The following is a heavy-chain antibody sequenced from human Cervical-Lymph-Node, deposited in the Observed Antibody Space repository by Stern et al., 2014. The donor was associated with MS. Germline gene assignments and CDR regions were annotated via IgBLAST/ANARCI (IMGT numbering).Heavy chain of an antibody. D-gene: IGHD2-21*01. CDR2: NYPGDSAT. V-gene: IGHV5-51*01. CDR3: ARHCGSRPECIDN. Sequence: EVQLVEPGAEVKKPGDSLKISCKGSGYSFTSYWIGWVRQMPGKGLEWMGINYPGDSATRYSPSFQGQVTISADKSIRTASLHRRSLKAWDPAMYYCARHCGSRPECIDNWGQGTLVTVSS. J-gene: IGHJ4*02. CDR1: GYSFTSYW.